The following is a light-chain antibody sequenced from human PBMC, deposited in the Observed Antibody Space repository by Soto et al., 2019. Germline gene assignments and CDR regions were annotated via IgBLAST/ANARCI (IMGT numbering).Light chain of an antibody. J-gene: IGKJ3*01. Sequence: ELVMTQSPATLSVSPGERATLSCRASPSVSSNLAWYQQKPGQAPMLLIYGASTRATGIPARCSGSGSGTEFTLTISSLQSEDFAVYYCHQYNNWPFTFGPGTKVDIK. V-gene: IGKV3-15*01. CDR2: GAS. CDR1: PSVSSN. CDR3: HQYNNWPFT.